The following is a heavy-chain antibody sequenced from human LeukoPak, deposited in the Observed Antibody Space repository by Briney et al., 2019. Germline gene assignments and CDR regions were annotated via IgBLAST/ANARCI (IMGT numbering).Heavy chain of an antibody. CDR1: GFTFSSYA. J-gene: IGHJ4*02. Sequence: PGGSLRLSCAASGFTFSSYAMSGVRQAPGKGLEWVSAISGSGGSTYYADSVKGRFTISRDKSKNTMYLQTNSLRAEDTAVYYCAVCRNWPTFDCWGQGTLVTVSS. V-gene: IGHV3-23*01. D-gene: IGHD1-20*01. CDR2: ISGSGGST. CDR3: AVCRNWPTFDC.